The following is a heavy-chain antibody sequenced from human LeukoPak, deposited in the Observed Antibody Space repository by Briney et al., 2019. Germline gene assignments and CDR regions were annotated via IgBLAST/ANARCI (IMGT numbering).Heavy chain of an antibody. V-gene: IGHV4-59*12. Sequence: SETLSLTCTVSGGSISSYYWSWIRQPPGKGLEWIGYIYYSGSTNYNPSLKSRVTISVDTSKNQFSLKLRSVTAADTAVYYCARADYGDYDRVFDIWGQGTLVTVSS. D-gene: IGHD4-17*01. J-gene: IGHJ3*02. CDR1: GGSISSYY. CDR2: IYYSGST. CDR3: ARADYGDYDRVFDI.